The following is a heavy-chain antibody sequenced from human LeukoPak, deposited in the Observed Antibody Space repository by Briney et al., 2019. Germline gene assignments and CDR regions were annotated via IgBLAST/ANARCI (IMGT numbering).Heavy chain of an antibody. CDR2: IKQDGSEK. Sequence: GESLRLSCAASGFTFSSYSMNWVRQAPGKGLEWVANIKQDGSEKYYVDSVKGRFTISRDNAKNSLYLQMNSLRAEDTAVYYCARDRSYYYDSSGYLTGVDYWGQGTLVTVSS. CDR3: ARDRSYYYDSSGYLTGVDY. V-gene: IGHV3-7*01. CDR1: GFTFSSYS. J-gene: IGHJ4*02. D-gene: IGHD3-22*01.